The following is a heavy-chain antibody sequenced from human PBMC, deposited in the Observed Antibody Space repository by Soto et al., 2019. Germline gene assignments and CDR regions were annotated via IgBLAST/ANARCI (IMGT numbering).Heavy chain of an antibody. CDR2: IYFTGNT. CDR3: AGQTFTIAAASYGRSNWFDP. J-gene: IGHJ5*02. CDR1: GGSITSSSHF. V-gene: IGHV4-39*01. Sequence: SETLSLTCSASGGSITSSSHFWGWVRQPPGKGLEWIVTIYFTGNTYYTPSLKSRLTMSIDTSKNEFSLRLNSVTAADTAVYYCAGQTFTIAAASYGRSNWFDPWGPGTLVTVSS. D-gene: IGHD6-25*01.